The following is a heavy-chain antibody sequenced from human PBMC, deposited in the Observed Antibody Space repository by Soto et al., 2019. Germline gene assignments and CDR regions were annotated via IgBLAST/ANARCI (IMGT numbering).Heavy chain of an antibody. CDR2: IKSDGSST. V-gene: IGHV3-74*01. CDR1: GFTFSSYA. J-gene: IGHJ6*02. Sequence: GGFLRLSCAASGFTFSSYAMSWVRQVPGKGLVWVSVIKSDGSSTTYADSVKGRFTISRDNAKNTLYLQMNSLRAEDTAVYYCARDRGYVMDVWGQGSTVTVSS. D-gene: IGHD3-10*01. CDR3: ARDRGYVMDV.